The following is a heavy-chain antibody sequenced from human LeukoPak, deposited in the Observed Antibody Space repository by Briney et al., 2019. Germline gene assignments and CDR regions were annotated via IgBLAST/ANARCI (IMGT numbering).Heavy chain of an antibody. Sequence: PGGSLRLSCAVSGFTFSSHAMNWVRQAPGKGLEWVSSITGSGGTTYYADSVKGRFTISRDNSKNTLYLQMNSLRAEDTAVYYCAKDGPYSGSYYYSYWGQGTLVTVSS. CDR3: AKDGPYSGSYYYSY. V-gene: IGHV3-23*01. J-gene: IGHJ4*02. CDR2: ITGSGGTT. D-gene: IGHD1-26*01. CDR1: GFTFSSHA.